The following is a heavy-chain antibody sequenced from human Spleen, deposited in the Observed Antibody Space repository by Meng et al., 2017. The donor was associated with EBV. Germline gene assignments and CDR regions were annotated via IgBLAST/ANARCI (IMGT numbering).Heavy chain of an antibody. CDR2: INYLGGT. J-gene: IGHJ4*02. V-gene: IGHV4-59*01. CDR3: ARATPGYSYGYTDS. Sequence: QLQESGPGLVHPSGTLSRTCTVSGGSIRSYYWSWIRQPPGKGLEWIGYINYLGGTNYNPSLKSRVTISVATSKNQLSLTLTSVTGADTAVYYCARATPGYSYGYTDSWGQGILVTVSS. CDR1: GGSIRSYY. D-gene: IGHD5-18*01.